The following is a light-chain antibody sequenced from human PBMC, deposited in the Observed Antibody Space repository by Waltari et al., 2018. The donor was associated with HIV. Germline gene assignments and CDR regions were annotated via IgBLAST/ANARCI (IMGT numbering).Light chain of an antibody. V-gene: IGLV2-14*03. Sequence: QSALTQPAPVPGLPGQSTNLSPPRFPTDRRFTHPFPCYQQYAGNIPRLIIFDVNNRPSWISDRFSGSRSGNSAFLTFSGLQSGDEAHYYCASNRLDYTLIFGGGTKLTVL. CDR3: ASNRLDYTLI. CDR2: DVN. CDR1: PTDRRFTHP. J-gene: IGLJ2*01.